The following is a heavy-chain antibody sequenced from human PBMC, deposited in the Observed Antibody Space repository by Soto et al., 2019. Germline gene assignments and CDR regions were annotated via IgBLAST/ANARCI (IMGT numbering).Heavy chain of an antibody. J-gene: IGHJ4*02. CDR3: ARDRSDGAAAGKLDY. CDR2: ISSSSSYI. CDR1: GFTFSSYS. Sequence: EVQLVESGGGLVKPGGSLRLSCAASGFTFSSYSMNWVRQAPGKGLEWVSSISSSSSYIYYADSVKGRFTISRDNAKNSLYLQMNSLRAEDTAVYYCARDRSDGAAAGKLDYWGQGTLVTVSS. D-gene: IGHD6-13*01. V-gene: IGHV3-21*01.